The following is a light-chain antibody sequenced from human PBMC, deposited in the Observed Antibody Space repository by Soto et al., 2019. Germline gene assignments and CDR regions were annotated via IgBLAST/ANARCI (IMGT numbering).Light chain of an antibody. Sequence: DIQMTQSPSTLFVSVGDRVTITCRASQSISSWLAWYQQKPGKAPKLLIYKASSLESGVTSRFSGSGSGTEFTLTISSMQPDDFATYYCQQYNSYSWTFGQRTKVVI. CDR3: QQYNSYSWT. V-gene: IGKV1-5*03. CDR1: QSISSW. CDR2: KAS. J-gene: IGKJ1*01.